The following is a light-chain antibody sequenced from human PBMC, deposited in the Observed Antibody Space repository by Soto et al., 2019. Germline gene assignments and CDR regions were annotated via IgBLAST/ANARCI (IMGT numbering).Light chain of an antibody. CDR2: DVS. Sequence: QSVLTQPASVSGSPGQSITISCTGTSSDVGAYNSVAWYQHNPGKAPKLMIYDVSKRPSGVSSRFSGSKSANTASLSISGLQADDEADYYCSSYTSSSTLVFGTGTKLTVL. CDR1: SSDVGAYNS. CDR3: SSYTSSSTLV. J-gene: IGLJ1*01. V-gene: IGLV2-14*01.